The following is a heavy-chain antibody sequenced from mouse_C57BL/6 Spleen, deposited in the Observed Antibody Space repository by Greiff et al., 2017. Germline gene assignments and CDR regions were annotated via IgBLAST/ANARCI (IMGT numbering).Heavy chain of an antibody. CDR3: ALTGGSSQFAY. J-gene: IGHJ3*01. CDR1: GFNIKDYY. D-gene: IGHD1-1*01. V-gene: IGHV14-2*01. Sequence: EVKVVESGAELVKPGASVKLSCTASGFNIKDYYMHWVKQRTEQGLEWIGRIDPEDGETKYAPKFQGKATITADTSSNTAYLQLSSLTSEDTAVYYCALTGGSSQFAYWGQGTLVTVSA. CDR2: IDPEDGET.